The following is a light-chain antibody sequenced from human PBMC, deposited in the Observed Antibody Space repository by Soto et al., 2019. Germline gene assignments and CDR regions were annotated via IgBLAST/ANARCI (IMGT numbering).Light chain of an antibody. J-gene: IGLJ2*01. CDR2: SNN. Sequence: QSVLTQPPSVSGTPGQRVTISCSGSSSNIGSKSVSWYQQLPQTAPKLLIYSNNQRPSGVPDRFSGSKSGTSASLAISGLQAYYEPQYYCAAWNDSLNVLVFGGGTQLTVL. CDR1: SSNIGSKS. CDR3: AAWNDSLNVLV. V-gene: IGLV1-44*01.